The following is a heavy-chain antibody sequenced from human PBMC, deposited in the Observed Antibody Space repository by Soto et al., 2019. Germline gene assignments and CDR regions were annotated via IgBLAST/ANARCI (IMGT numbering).Heavy chain of an antibody. V-gene: IGHV1-46*01. D-gene: IGHD2-15*01. Sequence: ALVKLDCKGVEEGMCGDFIRCVRQTNGEGLEWMGIINPGPNSASYSKEFQGRLTLTSDMPSRTVYMQLSNLRSDDTAFYYCAGAPSRGSQVVAAFCGQGTLGSVPS. CDR1: EEGMCGDF. J-gene: IGHJ4*02. CDR2: INPGPNSA. CDR3: AGAPSRGSQVVAAF.